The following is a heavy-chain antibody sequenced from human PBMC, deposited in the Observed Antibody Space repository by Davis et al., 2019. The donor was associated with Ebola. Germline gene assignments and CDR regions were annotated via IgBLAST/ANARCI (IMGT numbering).Heavy chain of an antibody. Sequence: AASVKVSCKASGYTFTGYYMHWVRQAPGQGLEWMGRINPNSGNTNYAQKLQGRVTMTTDTSTSTAYMELSSLRSEDTAVYYCARGYGDYPYYYGMDVWGKGTTVTVSS. CDR2: INPNSGNT. J-gene: IGHJ6*04. CDR1: GYTFTGYY. V-gene: IGHV1-2*06. CDR3: ARGYGDYPYYYGMDV. D-gene: IGHD4-17*01.